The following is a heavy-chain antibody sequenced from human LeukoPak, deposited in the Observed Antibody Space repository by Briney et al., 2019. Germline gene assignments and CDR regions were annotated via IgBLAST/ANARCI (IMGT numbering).Heavy chain of an antibody. J-gene: IGHJ5*02. Sequence: SETLSLTCTVSGGSIISSTYYWGWIRQPPGKGLEWIGTIYHSGSTYYNPSLKSRVTISVDTSKNQFSLKLTSVTAADTAVYYCARGHTVTTGEGFDPWGQGTLVTVSS. CDR2: IYHSGST. CDR3: ARGHTVTTGEGFDP. V-gene: IGHV4-39*07. CDR1: GGSIISSTYY. D-gene: IGHD4-17*01.